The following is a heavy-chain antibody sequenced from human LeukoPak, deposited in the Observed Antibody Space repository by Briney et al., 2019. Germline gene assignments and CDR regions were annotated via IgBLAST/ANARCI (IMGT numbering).Heavy chain of an antibody. Sequence: PSQTLSLTCTVSGGSISSGGYYWSWIRQHPGKGLEWIGYIYYSGSTYYNPSLKSRVTISVDTSKNQFSLKLSSVTAADTAVYYCARGATVVTRALAFEYFQHWGQGTLVTVSS. CDR3: ARGATVVTRALAFEYFQH. J-gene: IGHJ1*01. CDR1: GGSISSGGYY. V-gene: IGHV4-31*03. D-gene: IGHD4-23*01. CDR2: IYYSGST.